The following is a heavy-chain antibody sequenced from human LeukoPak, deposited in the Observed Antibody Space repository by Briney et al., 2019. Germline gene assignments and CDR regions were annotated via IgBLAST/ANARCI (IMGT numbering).Heavy chain of an antibody. CDR3: VRSRTVTLNTGDY. V-gene: IGHV3-7*01. CDR1: GFTFSSYW. J-gene: IGHJ4*01. D-gene: IGHD5-18*01. CDR2: IKQDGSKK. Sequence: PGGSLRLSCAASGFTFSSYWMTWVRQAPGKGLEWVANIKQDGSKKFYVDSVKGRFSISRDNAKDSLFLQMDSLRVEDTALYYCVRSRTVTLNTGDYWGQGTLVTVAS.